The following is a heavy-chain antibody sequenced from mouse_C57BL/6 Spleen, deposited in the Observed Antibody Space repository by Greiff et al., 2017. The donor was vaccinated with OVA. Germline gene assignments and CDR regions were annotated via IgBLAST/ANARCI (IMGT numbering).Heavy chain of an antibody. D-gene: IGHD2-3*01. V-gene: IGHV1-26*01. J-gene: IGHJ1*03. CDR1: GYTFTDYY. CDR2: INPNNGGT. Sequence: EVQLQQSGPELVKPGASVKISCKASGYTFTDYYMNWVKQSHGKSLEWIGDINPNNGGTSYNQKFKGKATLTVDKSSSTAYMELRSLTSEDSAVYYCARGGNYDGYPYWYFDVWGTGTTVTVSS. CDR3: ARGGNYDGYPYWYFDV.